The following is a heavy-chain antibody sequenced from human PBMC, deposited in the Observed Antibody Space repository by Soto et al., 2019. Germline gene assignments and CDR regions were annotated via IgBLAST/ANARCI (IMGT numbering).Heavy chain of an antibody. D-gene: IGHD5-18*01. V-gene: IGHV3-11*06. CDR3: AATGRRGYSYGEESYYYYYGMDV. CDR1: GFTFSDYY. J-gene: IGHJ6*02. Sequence: GGSLRLSCAASGFTFSDYYMSWIRQAPGKGLEWVSYISSSSSYTNYADSVKGRFTISRDNAKNSLYLQMNSLRAEDTAVYYCAATGRRGYSYGEESYYYYYGMDVWGQGTTVTVSS. CDR2: ISSSSSYT.